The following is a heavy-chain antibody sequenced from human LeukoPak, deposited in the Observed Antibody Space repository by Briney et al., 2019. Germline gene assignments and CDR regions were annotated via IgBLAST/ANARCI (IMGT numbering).Heavy chain of an antibody. CDR1: GFTFSSYS. Sequence: GGSLRLSCAASGFTFSSYSMNWVRQAPGKGLEWVSSISRSGSYIYYADSVKGRFTISRDNAKNSLYLQMNSLRAEDTAVYYCARDAGYYYDVYYFDYWGQGTQVTVSS. CDR2: ISRSGSYI. V-gene: IGHV3-21*01. D-gene: IGHD3-22*01. J-gene: IGHJ4*02. CDR3: ARDAGYYYDVYYFDY.